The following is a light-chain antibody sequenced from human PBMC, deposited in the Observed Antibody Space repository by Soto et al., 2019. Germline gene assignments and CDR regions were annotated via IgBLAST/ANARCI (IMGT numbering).Light chain of an antibody. Sequence: QSVLTQPRSVSGSPGQSVTIYCTGTSSDVGGYNYVSWYQQHPGKAPKLMIYDVSKRPSGVPDRFSGSKSGNTASLTISGLQAEDEAEYYCCSYAGSYTYVFGTGTKLTVL. V-gene: IGLV2-11*01. CDR2: DVS. CDR1: SSDVGGYNY. J-gene: IGLJ1*01. CDR3: CSYAGSYTYV.